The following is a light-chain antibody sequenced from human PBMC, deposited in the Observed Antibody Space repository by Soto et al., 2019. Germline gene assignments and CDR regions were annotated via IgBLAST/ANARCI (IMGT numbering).Light chain of an antibody. CDR2: EVS. J-gene: IGLJ1*01. Sequence: QSALTQPASVSGSPGQSITISCTGTSSDVGGYNYVSWYQQHPVKAPKLMIYEVSDRPSGVSNRFSGYKSGNTASLTISGLQAEDEADYFCSSYTSSGLYVFGTGTKVTVL. V-gene: IGLV2-14*01. CDR3: SSYTSSGLYV. CDR1: SSDVGGYNY.